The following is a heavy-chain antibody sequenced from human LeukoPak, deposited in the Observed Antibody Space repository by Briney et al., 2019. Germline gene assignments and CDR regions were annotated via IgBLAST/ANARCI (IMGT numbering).Heavy chain of an antibody. CDR3: ARGGSTYYYDTRFIDY. CDR2: ISAYNGNT. Sequence: ASVKVSCKASGYTFTSYGISWVRQAPGQRLEWMGWISAYNGNTNYAQKLQGRVTMTTDTSTSTAYMELRSLRSDDTAVYYCARGGSTYYYDTRFIDYWGQGTLVTVSS. V-gene: IGHV1-18*01. J-gene: IGHJ4*02. D-gene: IGHD3-22*01. CDR1: GYTFTSYG.